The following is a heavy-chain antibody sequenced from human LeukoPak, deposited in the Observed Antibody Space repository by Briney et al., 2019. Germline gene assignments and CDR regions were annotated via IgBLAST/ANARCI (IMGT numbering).Heavy chain of an antibody. D-gene: IGHD3-22*01. V-gene: IGHV1-69*13. J-gene: IGHJ4*02. CDR1: GGTFSSYA. Sequence: SVKVSCKASGGTFSSYAISWVRQAPGQGLEWMGGIIPIFGTANYAQKFQGRVTITADESTSTAYMELSSLRSEDTAVYYCASLPNYYYDSSGYWVLDYWGQGSLVTVSS. CDR2: IIPIFGTA. CDR3: ASLPNYYYDSSGYWVLDY.